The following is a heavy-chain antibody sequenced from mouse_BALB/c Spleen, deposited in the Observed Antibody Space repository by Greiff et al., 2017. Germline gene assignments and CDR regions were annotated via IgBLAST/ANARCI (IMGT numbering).Heavy chain of an antibody. CDR3: ARGITTATGIAY. V-gene: IGHV14-1*02. CDR2: IDPENGNT. CDR1: GYTFTSYW. D-gene: IGHD1-2*01. J-gene: IGHJ3*01. Sequence: VHVKQPGAELVKPGAPVKLSCKASGYTFTSYWMNWVKQRPEQGLEWIGWIDPENGNTIYDPKFQGKASITADTSSNTAYLQLSSLTSEDTAVYYCARGITTATGIAYWGQGTLVTVSA.